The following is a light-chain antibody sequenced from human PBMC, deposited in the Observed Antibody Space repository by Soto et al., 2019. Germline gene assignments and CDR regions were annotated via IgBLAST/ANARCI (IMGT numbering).Light chain of an antibody. CDR2: GAS. Sequence: DSVITQSPSSLSASVGARVTILCQTRQTAGKYLHWYQQNTAKAHLLLISGASTLHSEVSSRFSGSGSGTDFTLTISNLQAEDFATYYCQQSYETPCTFGQGPK. CDR1: QTAGKY. CDR3: QQSYETPCT. J-gene: IGKJ2*02. V-gene: IGKV1-39*01.